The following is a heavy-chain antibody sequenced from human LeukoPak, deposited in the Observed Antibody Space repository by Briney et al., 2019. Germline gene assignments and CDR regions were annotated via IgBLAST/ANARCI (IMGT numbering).Heavy chain of an antibody. V-gene: IGHV3-7*01. CDR2: INQDGSVR. J-gene: IGHJ4*02. CDR3: ARDATTAIFDY. D-gene: IGHD5-18*01. CDR1: GFTFSSYS. Sequence: PGGSLRLSCAASGFTFSSYSMNWVRQAPGKGLEWVANINQDGSVRAYVDSVKGRFSISRDNAKNSLYLQMNSLRVEDTAVYYCARDATTAIFDYWGQGTLVTVSS.